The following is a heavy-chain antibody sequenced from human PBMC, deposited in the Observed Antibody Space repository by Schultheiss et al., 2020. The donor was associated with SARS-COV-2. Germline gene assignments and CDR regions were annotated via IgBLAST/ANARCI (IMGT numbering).Heavy chain of an antibody. D-gene: IGHD3-3*01. J-gene: IGHJ4*02. CDR3: VKEFSEGKRFWSGYWDSYYFDY. V-gene: IGHV3-64D*06. Sequence: GGSLRLSCSASGFTFSSYAMHWVRQAPGKGLEYVSAISSNGGSTYYADSVKGRFTISRDNSKNTLYLQMSSLRAEDTAVYYCVKEFSEGKRFWSGYWDSYYFDYWGQGTLVTVSS. CDR1: GFTFSSYA. CDR2: ISSNGGST.